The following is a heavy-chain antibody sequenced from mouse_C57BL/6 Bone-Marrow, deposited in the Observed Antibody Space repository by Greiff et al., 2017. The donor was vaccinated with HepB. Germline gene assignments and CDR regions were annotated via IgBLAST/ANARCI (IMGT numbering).Heavy chain of an antibody. J-gene: IGHJ1*03. D-gene: IGHD2-4*01. V-gene: IGHV5-4*03. CDR1: GFTFSSYA. CDR3: AIGGLRGGWYFDV. CDR2: ISDGGSYT. Sequence: EVMLVESGGGLVKPGGSLKLSCAASGFTFSSYAMSWVRQTPEKRLEWVATISDGGSYTYYPDNVKGRFTISRDNAKNNLYLQMSHLKSEDTAMYYCAIGGLRGGWYFDVWGTGTTVTVSS.